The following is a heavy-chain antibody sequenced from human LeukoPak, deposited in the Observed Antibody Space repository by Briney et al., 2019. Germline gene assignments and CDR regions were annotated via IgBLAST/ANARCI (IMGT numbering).Heavy chain of an antibody. CDR3: ARGRSSSWLYYYYMDV. CDR1: GYSISSGYY. CDR2: INHSGST. Sequence: SETLSLTCAVSGYSISSGYYWSWIRQPPGKGLEWIGEINHSGSTNYNPSLKSRVTISVDTSKNQFSLKLSSVTAADTAVYYCARGRSSSWLYYYYMDVWGKGTTVTVSS. J-gene: IGHJ6*03. D-gene: IGHD6-13*01. V-gene: IGHV4-34*01.